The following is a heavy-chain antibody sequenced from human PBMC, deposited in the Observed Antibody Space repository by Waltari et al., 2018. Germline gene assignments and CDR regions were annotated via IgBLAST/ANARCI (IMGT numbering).Heavy chain of an antibody. J-gene: IGHJ4*02. V-gene: IGHV4-38-2*01. CDR2: IYHSGST. Sequence: QVQLQESGPGLVKPSETLSLTCAVSGYSISSGYYWGWIRQPPGKGLEWIGSIYHSGSTYYNPSLKSRVTISVDTSKNQFSLKLSSVTAADTAVYYCAKTMTTVTTYFDYWGQGTLVTVSS. D-gene: IGHD4-17*01. CDR3: AKTMTTVTTYFDY. CDR1: GYSISSGYY.